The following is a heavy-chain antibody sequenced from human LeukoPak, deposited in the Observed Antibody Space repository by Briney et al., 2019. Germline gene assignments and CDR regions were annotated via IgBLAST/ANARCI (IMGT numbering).Heavy chain of an antibody. Sequence: SETLSLTCAVSGGSISSGGYYWSWIRQPPGKGLEWIGYIFYSGSTNYNPSLKSRVTISVDTSKNQFSLKLSSVTAADTAVYYCARGAGSGSSGFDIWGQGTMVTVSS. V-gene: IGHV4-61*08. J-gene: IGHJ3*02. CDR2: IFYSGST. D-gene: IGHD3-10*01. CDR3: ARGAGSGSSGFDI. CDR1: GGSISSGGYY.